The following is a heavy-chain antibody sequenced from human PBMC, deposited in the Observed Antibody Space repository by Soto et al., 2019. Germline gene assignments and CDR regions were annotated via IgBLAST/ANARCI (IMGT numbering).Heavy chain of an antibody. CDR2: FDPEDGET. V-gene: IGHV1-24*01. Sequence: ASVKVSCKVSGYTLTELSMHWVRQAPGKGLEWKGGFDPEDGETIYAQKFQGRVTMTEDTSTDTAYMELSSLRSEDTAVYYCATGNRFCSSTSCLKDYYYYYYMDVWGKGTTVTVSS. D-gene: IGHD2-2*01. CDR3: ATGNRFCSSTSCLKDYYYYYYMDV. J-gene: IGHJ6*03. CDR1: GYTLTELS.